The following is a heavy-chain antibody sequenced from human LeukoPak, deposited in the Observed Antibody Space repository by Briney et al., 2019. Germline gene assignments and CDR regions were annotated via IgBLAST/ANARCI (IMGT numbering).Heavy chain of an antibody. CDR3: ARDMGLYYYDSSGYPVDY. J-gene: IGHJ4*02. CDR1: GYTFTSYA. Sequence: GASVKVSCKASGYTFTSYAMNWVRQAPGQGLEWMGWINTNTGNLTYAQGFTGRFVFSLDTSVSTAYLQISSLKAEDTAVYYCARDMGLYYYDSSGYPVDYWGQGTLVTVSS. V-gene: IGHV7-4-1*02. D-gene: IGHD3-22*01. CDR2: INTNTGNL.